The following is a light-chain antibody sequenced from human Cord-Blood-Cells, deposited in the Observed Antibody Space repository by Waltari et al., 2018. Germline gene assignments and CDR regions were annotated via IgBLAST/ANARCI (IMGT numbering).Light chain of an antibody. V-gene: IGKV3-15*01. Sequence: EIVMTQSPATLSVSPGERATLSCRASQSVSSNLAWYQQKPGQAPRLLIYGASTRATGIPARFSGSGSGTEFTLTISSLKSEDFAVYYCQQYNNWPFPFGPGTKVDIK. CDR1: QSVSSN. CDR2: GAS. J-gene: IGKJ3*01. CDR3: QQYNNWPFP.